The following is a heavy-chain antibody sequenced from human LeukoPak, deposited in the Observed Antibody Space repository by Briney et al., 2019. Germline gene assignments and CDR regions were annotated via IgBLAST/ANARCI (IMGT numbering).Heavy chain of an antibody. J-gene: IGHJ4*02. V-gene: IGHV3-30-3*01. CDR1: GFTFSSYA. CDR3: AREAYDFLSGGTIDY. CDR2: ISYDGSNK. D-gene: IGHD3-3*01. Sequence: GGSLRLSCAASGFTFSSYAMHWVRQAPGKGLEWVAIISYDGSNKYYADSVKGRFTISRDNSKNTLYLQMNSLRAEDTAVYYCAREAYDFLSGGTIDYWGQGTLVTVSS.